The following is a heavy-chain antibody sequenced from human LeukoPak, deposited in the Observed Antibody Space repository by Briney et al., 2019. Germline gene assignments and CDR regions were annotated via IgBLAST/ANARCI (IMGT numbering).Heavy chain of an antibody. CDR3: AIESSSGHAFDI. D-gene: IGHD6-19*01. Sequence: SETLSLTCTVSGGSISSYYWSWIPQPPGKGLEWIGYIYYSGSTNYNPSLKSRVTISVDTSKNQFSLKLSSVTAADTAVYYCAIESSSGHAFDIWGQGTMVTVSS. J-gene: IGHJ3*02. CDR1: GGSISSYY. CDR2: IYYSGST. V-gene: IGHV4-59*01.